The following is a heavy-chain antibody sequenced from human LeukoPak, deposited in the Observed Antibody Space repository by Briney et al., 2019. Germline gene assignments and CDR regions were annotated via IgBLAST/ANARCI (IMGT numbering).Heavy chain of an antibody. V-gene: IGHV4-34*01. CDR2: INHTGST. J-gene: IGHJ4*02. CDR1: GGSITYHS. Sequence: SETLSLTCAVSGGSITYHSWTWLRQSPGQGLEWIGEINHTGSTNYNPSLQGRVTMLVDTPKNQFSLKLSEVTAADTAVYFCTRWGSWPYDYWGQGTLVTVSS. CDR3: TRWGSWPYDY. D-gene: IGHD3-16*01.